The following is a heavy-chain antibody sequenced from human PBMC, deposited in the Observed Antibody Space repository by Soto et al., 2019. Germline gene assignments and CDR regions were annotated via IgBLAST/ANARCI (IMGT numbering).Heavy chain of an antibody. Sequence: SETLSLTCAVYGGSFSGYYWSWIRQPPGKGLEWIGEINHSGSTNYNPSLKSRVTISVDTSKNQFSLKLSSVTAADTAVYYCARVSPPRYITMVRGVPRYYMDVWGKGTTVTVSS. CDR2: INHSGST. CDR1: GGSFSGYY. D-gene: IGHD3-10*01. J-gene: IGHJ6*03. CDR3: ARVSPPRYITMVRGVPRYYMDV. V-gene: IGHV4-34*01.